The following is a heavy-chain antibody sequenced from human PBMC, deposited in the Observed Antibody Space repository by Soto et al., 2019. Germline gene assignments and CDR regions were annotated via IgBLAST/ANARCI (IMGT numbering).Heavy chain of an antibody. CDR1: GGSISSSSYY. CDR3: ARHEQWLVLYFDY. Sequence: SETLSLTCTVSGGSISSSSYYWGWIRQPPGKGLEWIGSIYYSGSTYYNPSLKSRVTISVDTSKNQFSLKLSSVTAADTAVYYCARHEQWLVLYFDYWGQGTLVTVSS. D-gene: IGHD6-19*01. J-gene: IGHJ4*02. V-gene: IGHV4-39*01. CDR2: IYYSGST.